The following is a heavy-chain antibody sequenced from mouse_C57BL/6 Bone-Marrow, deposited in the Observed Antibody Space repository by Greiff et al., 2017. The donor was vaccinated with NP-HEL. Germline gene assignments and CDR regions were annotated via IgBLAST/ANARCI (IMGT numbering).Heavy chain of an antibody. Sequence: EVQVVESGGDLVKPGGSLKLSCAASGFTFSSYGMSWVRQTPDKRLEWVATISSGGSYTYSPDSVKGRFTISRDNAKNTLYLQMSSLKSEDTAMYYCARHKGYGSSPAWFAYWGQGTLVTVSA. CDR2: ISSGGSYT. CDR3: ARHKGYGSSPAWFAY. CDR1: GFTFSSYG. V-gene: IGHV5-6*01. J-gene: IGHJ3*01. D-gene: IGHD1-1*01.